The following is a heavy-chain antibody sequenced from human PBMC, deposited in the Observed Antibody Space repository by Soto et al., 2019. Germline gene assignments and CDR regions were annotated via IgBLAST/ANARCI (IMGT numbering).Heavy chain of an antibody. CDR1: GGSFSTFA. D-gene: IGHD1-7*01. Sequence: QVQLMQSGAEVQKPGSSVNVSCKASGGSFSTFAITWVRQAPGQGREWLGGIIPVFAKATYAQKFQGRVIITADISTSTAYMVLTSLTSDDTAVYYCAREPAQGDNWKYVGWFDPWGQGTLVTVSS. CDR3: AREPAQGDNWKYVGWFDP. CDR2: IIPVFAKA. V-gene: IGHV1-69*06. J-gene: IGHJ5*02.